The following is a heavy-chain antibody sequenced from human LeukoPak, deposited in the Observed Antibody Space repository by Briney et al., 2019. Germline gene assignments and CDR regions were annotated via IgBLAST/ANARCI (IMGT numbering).Heavy chain of an antibody. J-gene: IGHJ4*02. CDR3: AKDLGPYYFDY. V-gene: IGHV3-30*02. Sequence: EGSLRLSCAASGFTFNSYGMHWVRQAPGKGLEWVAFIRYDGSNKYYADSVKGRFTISRDNSKNTLCLQMNSLRAEDTAVYYCAKDLGPYYFDYWGQGTLVTVSS. CDR1: GFTFNSYG. CDR2: IRYDGSNK.